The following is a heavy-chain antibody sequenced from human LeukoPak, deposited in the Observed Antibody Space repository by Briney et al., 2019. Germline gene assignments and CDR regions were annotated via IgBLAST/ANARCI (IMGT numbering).Heavy chain of an antibody. V-gene: IGHV7-4-1*02. J-gene: IGHJ6*02. CDR1: GYDFSIYT. CDR2: MNTNTGKA. Sequence: EASVKVSCKPSGYDFSIYTLNWVRQVPGQGPEWMGWMNTNTGKATYAQDFRGRFVFPFDSSVSTAYLEITSLKAADTAVYYCAREEGGLDVWGQGTTVIVSS. CDR3: AREEGGLDV.